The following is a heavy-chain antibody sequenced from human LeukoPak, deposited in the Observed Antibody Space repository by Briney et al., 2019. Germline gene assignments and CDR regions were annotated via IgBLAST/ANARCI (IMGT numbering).Heavy chain of an antibody. CDR2: IKSKSDGGTT. J-gene: IGHJ3*02. CDR3: TTAPRGYCSGGSCSYAFDI. V-gene: IGHV3-15*01. D-gene: IGHD2-15*01. Sequence: PGGSLRLSCAASTFTFSNAWMSWVRQAPGKGLEWVGRIKSKSDGGTTDYAAPVKGRLTISRDDSKNTLYLQMNSLKTEDTAVYYCTTAPRGYCSGGSCSYAFDIWGQGTMVTVSS. CDR1: TFTFSNAW.